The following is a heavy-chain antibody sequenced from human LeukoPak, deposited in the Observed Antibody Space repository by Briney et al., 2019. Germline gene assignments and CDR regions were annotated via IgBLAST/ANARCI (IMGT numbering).Heavy chain of an antibody. Sequence: ASVKVSCKASGYTFTGYYMHWVRQAPGQGLEWMGWINPNSGGTNYAQKFQGRVTTTRDTSISTAYMELSRLRSDDTAVYYCASGITGTIFRDAFDIWGQGTMVTVSS. J-gene: IGHJ3*02. CDR1: GYTFTGYY. V-gene: IGHV1-2*02. CDR2: INPNSGGT. CDR3: ASGITGTIFRDAFDI. D-gene: IGHD1-7*01.